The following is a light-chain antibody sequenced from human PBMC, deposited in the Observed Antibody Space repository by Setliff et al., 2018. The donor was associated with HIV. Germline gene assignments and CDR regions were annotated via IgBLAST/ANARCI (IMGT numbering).Light chain of an antibody. V-gene: IGLV2-23*02. J-gene: IGLJ3*02. CDR1: SSDVGGYNY. Sequence: QSALTQPVAVSGSPGQSITISCTGTSSDVGGYNYVSWYQQQPGKAPKVMIYDVSKRPSGISNRFSGSKSGNTASLTISGLQAEDEADYYCCSYAGTSLVFGGGTKVTVL. CDR2: DVS. CDR3: CSYAGTSLV.